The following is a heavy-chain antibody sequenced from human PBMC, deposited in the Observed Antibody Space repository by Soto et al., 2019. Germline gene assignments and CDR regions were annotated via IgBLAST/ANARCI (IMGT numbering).Heavy chain of an antibody. J-gene: IGHJ4*02. V-gene: IGHV4-39*01. CDR1: GEXISSSSYY. CDR2: IYYSGRT. Sequence: EXLSLNCIISGEXISSSSYYWGWIRQPPGKGLEWIGIIYYSGRTYYNPSFKSRVTISIDTSKNQFSLKLSSVPATDTAVYYCARQRTTVVTQAYFDHWGQGALGTVSS. CDR3: ARQRTTVVTQAYFDH. D-gene: IGHD2-21*02.